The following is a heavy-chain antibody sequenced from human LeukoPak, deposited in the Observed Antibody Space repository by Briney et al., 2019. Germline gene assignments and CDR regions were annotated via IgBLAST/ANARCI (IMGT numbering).Heavy chain of an antibody. CDR1: VYTLTNYG. CDR3: AKDVPGDGHRYFDY. CDR2: IGYDGTTK. J-gene: IGHJ4*02. D-gene: IGHD5-24*01. Sequence: GGSLRLSCTASVYTLTNYGIQWVRQAPGKGLEWVAFIGYDGTTKYFGASVKGRFTISRDTSKNTVYLQMNTLRLEDTAVYYCAKDVPGDGHRYFDYWGQGTLVTVSS. V-gene: IGHV3-30*02.